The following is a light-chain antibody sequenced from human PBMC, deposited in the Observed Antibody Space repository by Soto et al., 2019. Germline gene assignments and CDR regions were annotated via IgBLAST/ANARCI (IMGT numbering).Light chain of an antibody. CDR2: DVS. CDR3: NSYTSNNTYV. CDR1: SSDVGGHNY. Sequence: SVLTQPASVSGSPRQAITISCPGSSSDVGGHNYVSWYQQHPGKAPKLMIYDVSNRPSGVSNRFSGSKSGNTASLTISGLRAEDEADYYCNSYTSNNTYVFGTGTKV. J-gene: IGLJ1*01. V-gene: IGLV2-14*03.